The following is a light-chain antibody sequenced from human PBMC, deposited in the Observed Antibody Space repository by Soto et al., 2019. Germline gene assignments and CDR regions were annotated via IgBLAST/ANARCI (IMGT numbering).Light chain of an antibody. V-gene: IGLV1-40*01. CDR1: SSNIGAGYY. Sequence: QSVLTHLPSVSGDPGQRVTISCTGSSSNIGAGYYVHWYQQLPGTAPKLLICGNSNRPSGVPDRFSGSKSGTSASLAITGLRADDEAEYYCQSYDSSLSGWVFGGGTKLTVL. CDR2: GNS. J-gene: IGLJ3*02. CDR3: QSYDSSLSGWV.